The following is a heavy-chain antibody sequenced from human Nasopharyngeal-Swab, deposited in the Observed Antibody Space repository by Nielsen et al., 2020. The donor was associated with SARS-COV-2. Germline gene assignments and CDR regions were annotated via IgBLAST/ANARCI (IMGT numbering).Heavy chain of an antibody. CDR3: AREDSSSRYSLLNWFDP. J-gene: IGHJ5*02. V-gene: IGHV1-2*06. Sequence: ASVKVSCKASGYTFTGYYMHWVRQAPGQGLEWMGRINPNSGGTNYAQKFQGRVTMTRDTSISTAYMELSRLRSDDTAVYYCAREDSSSRYSLLNWFDPWGQGTLVTVSS. CDR2: INPNSGGT. D-gene: IGHD6-13*01. CDR1: GYTFTGYY.